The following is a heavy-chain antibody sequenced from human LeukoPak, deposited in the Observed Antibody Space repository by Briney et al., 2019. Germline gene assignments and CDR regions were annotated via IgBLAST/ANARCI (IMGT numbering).Heavy chain of an antibody. CDR1: GGSISSSSYY. Sequence: SETVSLTCTVSGGSISSSSYYWGWIRQPPGKGLEWIGSIYYSGSTYYNPSLKSRVTISVDTSKNQFSLKLSSVTAADTAVYYCARGVPYDSGGYYYVDYWGQGTLVTVSS. CDR2: IYYSGST. CDR3: ARGVPYDSGGYYYVDY. V-gene: IGHV4-39*07. J-gene: IGHJ4*02. D-gene: IGHD3-22*01.